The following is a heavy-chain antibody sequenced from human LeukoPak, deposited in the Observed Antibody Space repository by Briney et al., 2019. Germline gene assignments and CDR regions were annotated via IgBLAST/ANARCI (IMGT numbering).Heavy chain of an antibody. Sequence: GGSLRLSCVASGFTVSSNYMNWVRQAPGKGLEWVSVIYSGGGTYYADSVKGRFTISRDNSKNTLYLQMNSLRAEDTALYYCAKNLLSLWLIDNWGQGTLVTVSS. D-gene: IGHD2-21*01. V-gene: IGHV3-53*01. CDR2: IYSGGGT. CDR1: GFTVSSNY. J-gene: IGHJ4*02. CDR3: AKNLLSLWLIDN.